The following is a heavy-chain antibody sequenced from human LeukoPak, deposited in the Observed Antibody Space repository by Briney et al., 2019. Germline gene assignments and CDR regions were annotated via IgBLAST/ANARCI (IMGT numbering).Heavy chain of an antibody. V-gene: IGHV3-49*02. D-gene: IGHD3-16*01. CDR2: IRSQEYGGTT. Sequence: PGRSLRLSCTGSGFTFGGYLMSWVRQAPGKGLEWVGFIRSQEYGGTTESAASVKDRFIISRDDSKSVAYLQMDSLRAEDTAVYYCAKDLNSLGPPYYFDYWGQGTLVTVSS. CDR1: GFTFGGYL. CDR3: AKDLNSLGPPYYFDY. J-gene: IGHJ4*02.